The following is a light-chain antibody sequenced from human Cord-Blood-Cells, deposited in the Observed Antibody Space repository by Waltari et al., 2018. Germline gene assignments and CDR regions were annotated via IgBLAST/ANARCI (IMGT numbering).Light chain of an antibody. CDR2: EGS. J-gene: IGLJ3*02. CDR1: RSAVGSYNL. V-gene: IGLV2-23*01. CDR3: CSYAGSSTLV. Sequence: QSALPQPASVSGSPGQSITISCTGTRSAVGSYNLVSWYQQHPGKAPKLMIYEGSKRPSGVSNRVSGSKSGNTASLTISGLQAEDEADYYCCSYAGSSTLVFGGGTKLTVL.